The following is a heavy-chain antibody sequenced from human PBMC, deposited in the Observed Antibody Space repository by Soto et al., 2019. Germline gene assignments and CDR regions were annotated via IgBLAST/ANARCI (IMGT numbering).Heavy chain of an antibody. CDR1: GGSISSYY. CDR2: IYYSGST. V-gene: IGHV4-59*01. Sequence: PSETLSLTCTVSGGSISSYYWSWIRQPPGKVLEWIGYIYYSGSTNYNPSLKSRVTISVDTSKNQFSLKLSSVTAADTAVYYCARDLGQQLISGSWFDPWGQGTLVTVSS. CDR3: ARDLGQQLISGSWFDP. J-gene: IGHJ5*02. D-gene: IGHD6-13*01.